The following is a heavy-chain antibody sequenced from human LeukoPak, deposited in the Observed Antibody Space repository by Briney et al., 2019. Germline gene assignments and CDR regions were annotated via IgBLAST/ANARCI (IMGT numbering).Heavy chain of an antibody. CDR3: ASQYYYDSSGYPPFDY. Sequence: SETLSLTCTVSGGSISSYYWSWIRQPPGKGLGWIGYIYYSGSTKYKPSLKSRVTISVDTSKNQFSLKLSSVTAADTAVYYCASQYYYDSSGYPPFDYWGQGALVTVSS. CDR2: IYYSGST. V-gene: IGHV4-59*01. CDR1: GGSISSYY. J-gene: IGHJ4*02. D-gene: IGHD3-22*01.